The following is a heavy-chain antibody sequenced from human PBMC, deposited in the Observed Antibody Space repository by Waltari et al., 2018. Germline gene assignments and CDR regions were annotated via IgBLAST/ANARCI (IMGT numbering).Heavy chain of an antibody. V-gene: IGHV3-23*01. CDR3: AKPTYYYDSSGNSLFDQ. CDR1: GFTFSNYD. J-gene: IGHJ4*02. CDR2: VGCSGGER. D-gene: IGHD3-22*01. Sequence: EVQLLESGGGLVQPGGFRRLSCTASGFTFSNYDMTWVRQGQGRGRGGVSEVGCSGGERNYADFVKGRVTISRDNSKNTLFLQMNSLRAEDTAVYYCAKPTYYYDSSGNSLFDQWGQGTLVTVSS.